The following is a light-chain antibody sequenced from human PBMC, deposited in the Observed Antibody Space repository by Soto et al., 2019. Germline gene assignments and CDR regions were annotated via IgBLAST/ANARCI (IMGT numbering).Light chain of an antibody. CDR2: DVT. V-gene: IGLV2-14*02. CDR1: SSDVERYNL. CDR3: SSSTSSSTVV. Sequence: QSVLTQPASVSGSPGQSIAISCTGTSSDVERYNLVSWYQQHPGKAPKLMLYDVTSRRSGVSDRFSGSKSGNTASLTISGLQAEDEANYSCSSSTSSSTVVFGGGTKLTVL. J-gene: IGLJ2*01.